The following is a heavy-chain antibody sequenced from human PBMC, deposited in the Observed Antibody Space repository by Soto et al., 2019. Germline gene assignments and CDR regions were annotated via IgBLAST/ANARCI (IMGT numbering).Heavy chain of an antibody. CDR3: ARDLVY. CDR1: GGSVSSGSYY. J-gene: IGHJ4*02. CDR2: IYYSGST. D-gene: IGHD2-8*02. V-gene: IGHV4-61*01. Sequence: SETLSLTCTVSGGSVSSGSYYWSWIRQPPGKGLEWIGYIYYSGSTNYNPSLKSRVTISVDTSKNQFSLKLSSVTAADTAVYYCARDLVYWGQGTLVTVSS.